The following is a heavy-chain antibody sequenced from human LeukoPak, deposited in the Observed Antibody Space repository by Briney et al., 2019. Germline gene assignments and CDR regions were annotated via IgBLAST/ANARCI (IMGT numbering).Heavy chain of an antibody. CDR3: ARKHYYGSGTRGGNDY. Sequence: GRSLRLSCAASGFTFSSYAMHWVRQDPGKGLEWVAVISYDGSNKYYADSVKGRFTISRDNSKNTLYLQMNSLRAEDTAVYYCARKHYYGSGTRGGNDYWGQGTLVTVSS. J-gene: IGHJ4*02. D-gene: IGHD3-10*01. CDR2: ISYDGSNK. V-gene: IGHV3-30-3*01. CDR1: GFTFSSYA.